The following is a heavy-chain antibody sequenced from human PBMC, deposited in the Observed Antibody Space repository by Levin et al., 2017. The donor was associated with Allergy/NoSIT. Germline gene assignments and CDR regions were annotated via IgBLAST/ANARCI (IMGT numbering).Heavy chain of an antibody. CDR2: ISGSGDNK. CDR1: GFTFSRYA. Sequence: GGSLRLSCEASGFTFSRYAMSWVRLAPGKGLEWVSAISGSGDNKYYADSVKGRFTISRDNSKNTLYLQMNSLRAEDTAVYYCAKDQSPNPYYFDSSGYYSSWGQGTLVTVSS. D-gene: IGHD3-22*01. CDR3: AKDQSPNPYYFDSSGYYSS. J-gene: IGHJ5*02. V-gene: IGHV3-23*01.